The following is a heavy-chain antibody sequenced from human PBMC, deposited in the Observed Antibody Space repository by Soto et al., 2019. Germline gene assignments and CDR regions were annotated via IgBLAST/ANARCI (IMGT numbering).Heavy chain of an antibody. CDR3: ASSWDAPVVPAAPRYYYGMDV. Sequence: QVQLQESGPGLVKPSETLSLTCTVSGGSVSSGSYYWSWIRQPPGKGLEWIGYIYYSGSTNYNPSLKGRVTISVDTSKNQFSLKLSSVTAADTAVYYCASSWDAPVVPAAPRYYYGMDVWGQGTTVTVSS. CDR1: GGSVSSGSYY. V-gene: IGHV4-61*01. CDR2: IYYSGST. D-gene: IGHD2-2*01. J-gene: IGHJ6*02.